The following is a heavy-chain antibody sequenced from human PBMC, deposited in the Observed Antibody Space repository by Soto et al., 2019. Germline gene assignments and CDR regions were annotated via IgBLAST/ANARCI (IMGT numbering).Heavy chain of an antibody. J-gene: IGHJ6*03. Sequence: SETRSLSCIVSGASVANDNWWSWVRQPPGKGLEWIGVIHHRGANNNSPSLKGRVTISVDKSKNQFSLKLSSVTAADSAVYYCTGHFDYSMDVWGQGTTVT. V-gene: IGHV4-4*02. CDR2: IHHRGAN. CDR3: TGHFDYSMDV. CDR1: GASVANDNW.